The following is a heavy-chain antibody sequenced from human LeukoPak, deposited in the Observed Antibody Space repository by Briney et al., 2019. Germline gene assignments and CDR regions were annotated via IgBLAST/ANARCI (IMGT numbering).Heavy chain of an antibody. Sequence: KTSETLSLTCAVSGGSIGDSYWWTWVRQPPGKGLEWIGEIYHSGSTNYNPSLKGRVTISLDKSKNQFSLKLNSMTAADTAVYYCAAGAVAGLIFWGQGSLVTVSS. CDR2: IYHSGST. V-gene: IGHV4-4*02. J-gene: IGHJ4*02. D-gene: IGHD6-19*01. CDR3: AAGAVAGLIF. CDR1: GGSIGDSYW.